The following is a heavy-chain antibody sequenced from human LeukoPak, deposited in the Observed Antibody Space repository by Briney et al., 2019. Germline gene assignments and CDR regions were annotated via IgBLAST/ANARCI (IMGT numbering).Heavy chain of an antibody. CDR1: GYTFTNYG. Sequence: ASVKVSCKTSGYTFTNYGMHWVRQAPGQGLEWMGGIIPIFGTANYAQKFQGRVTITADESTSTAYMELSSLRSEDTAVYYCARDHHSSGFLSRGDVWGQGTTVTVSS. D-gene: IGHD3-22*01. J-gene: IGHJ6*02. CDR3: ARDHHSSGFLSRGDV. CDR2: IIPIFGTA. V-gene: IGHV1-69*13.